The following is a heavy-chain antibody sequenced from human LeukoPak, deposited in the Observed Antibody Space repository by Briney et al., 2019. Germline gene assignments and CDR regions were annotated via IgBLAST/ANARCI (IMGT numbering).Heavy chain of an antibody. CDR2: ISYDGSNE. V-gene: IGHV3-30*18. CDR3: AKDLCSGGTCYEDY. D-gene: IGHD2-15*01. CDR1: GFTFSSYG. Sequence: GGSLRLSCAASGFTFSSYGMHWVRQAPGKGLEWVAVISYDGSNEFYADSVKGRFTIPRDNSKNTLYLQMNSLRAEDTAVYYCAKDLCSGGTCYEDYWGQGTLVTVSS. J-gene: IGHJ4*02.